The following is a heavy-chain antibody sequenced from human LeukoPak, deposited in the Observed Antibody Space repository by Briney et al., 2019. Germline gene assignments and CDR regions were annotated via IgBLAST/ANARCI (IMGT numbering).Heavy chain of an antibody. CDR3: GRGGQQLANWFDP. V-gene: IGHV4-61*02. CDR1: GGSISSSSYY. CDR2: IYTSGRT. D-gene: IGHD6-13*01. Sequence: SETLSLTCTVSGGSISSSSYYWNWLRQPAGKGLEWIGRIYTSGRTDYNATLKSRVTISLATSRNQFSLKLSSVTAADTAVYYCGRGGQQLANWFDPWGQGTLVTVSS. J-gene: IGHJ5*02.